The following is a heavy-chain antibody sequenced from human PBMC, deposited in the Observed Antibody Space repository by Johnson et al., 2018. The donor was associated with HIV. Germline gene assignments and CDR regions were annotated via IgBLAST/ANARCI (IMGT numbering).Heavy chain of an antibody. V-gene: IGHV3-43*01. J-gene: IGHJ3*02. CDR1: GFTFDDYT. CDR2: ISWDGGST. Sequence: QLVESGGVVVQPGGSLRLSCAASGFTFDDYTMHWVRQAPGKGLEWVSLISWDGGSTYYADSVKGRFTISRDNSKNSLYLQMNSLRAEDTAVYYCARDGAYSSSWYSAFDIWGQGTMVTVSS. D-gene: IGHD6-13*01. CDR3: ARDGAYSSSWYSAFDI.